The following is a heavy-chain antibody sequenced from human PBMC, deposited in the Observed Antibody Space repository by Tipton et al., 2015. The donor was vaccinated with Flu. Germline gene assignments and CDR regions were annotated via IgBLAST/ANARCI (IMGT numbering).Heavy chain of an antibody. J-gene: IGHJ4*02. V-gene: IGHV3-11*01. CDR2: ISGSGDTT. D-gene: IGHD2-15*01. Sequence: SLRLSCAASGSSFTAYYMSWFRQAPGKGLEWVAYISGSGDTTHYADSVRGRFTISRDNAKNSLSLQMDSLRGEDTAFYYCASSGGPAGWARGSLVPVSS. CDR3: ASSGGPAG. CDR1: GSSFTAYY.